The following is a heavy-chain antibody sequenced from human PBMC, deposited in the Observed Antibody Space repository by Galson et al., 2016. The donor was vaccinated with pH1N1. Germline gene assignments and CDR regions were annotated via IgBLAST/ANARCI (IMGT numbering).Heavy chain of an antibody. V-gene: IGHV5-10-1*01. J-gene: IGHJ4*02. CDR1: ASSFTSYW. CDR2: INPRDSYT. Sequence: QSGAEVKEPGESLTISCKGSASSFTSYWISWVRQMPGKGLEWMGRINPRDSYTDYSPSFQGHVTISTDESISTAYLKWSTLKASDTAIYYCATGPSPDYWGQGTQVIVSS. CDR3: ATGPSPDY.